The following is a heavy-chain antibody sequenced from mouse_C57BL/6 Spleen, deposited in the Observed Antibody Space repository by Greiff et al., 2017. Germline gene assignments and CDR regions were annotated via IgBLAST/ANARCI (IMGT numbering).Heavy chain of an antibody. CDR1: GYTFTSYW. CDR2: IYPGSGST. Sequence: QVQLQQPGAELVKPGASVKMSCKASGYTFTSYWITWVKQRPGQGLEWIGDIYPGSGSTNYNEKFKSKATLTVETSSSTAYMQLSSLTSEDSAVYYCARDDYDAMDYWGQGTSVTVSS. J-gene: IGHJ4*01. CDR3: ARDDYDAMDY. V-gene: IGHV1-55*01.